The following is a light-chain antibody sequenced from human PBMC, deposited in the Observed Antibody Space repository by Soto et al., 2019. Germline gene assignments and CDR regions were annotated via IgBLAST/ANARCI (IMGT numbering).Light chain of an antibody. Sequence: QSVLTQPASVSGSPGQSITTSCTGTSSDVGDYPNVSWYQQHPGKVPKLIIYEVIHRPSGVTSRFSWSKSESTASLTISGLQAEDEADYYCSSYSATNTLVFGSGTKVTVL. CDR1: SSDVGDYPN. CDR3: SSYSATNTLV. CDR2: EVI. J-gene: IGLJ1*01. V-gene: IGLV2-14*01.